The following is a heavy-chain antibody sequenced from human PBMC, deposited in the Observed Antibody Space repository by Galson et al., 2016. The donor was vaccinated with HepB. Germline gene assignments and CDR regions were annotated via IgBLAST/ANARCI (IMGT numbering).Heavy chain of an antibody. CDR3: SRHVTMTRVRVSVLRKRQVWWIDP. V-gene: IGHV4-39*01. Sequence: SETLSLTCSVSGASISSTTNYWTWIRQPPGKGLEWIGTIYYSGTTNYNPSLESRVPMSVDTSKNQFSLKLNSVTAADTAVYFCSRHVTMTRVRVSVLRKRQVWWIDPWGQGTLVTVSS. D-gene: IGHD4/OR15-4a*01. CDR2: IYYSGTT. J-gene: IGHJ5*02. CDR1: GASISSTTNY.